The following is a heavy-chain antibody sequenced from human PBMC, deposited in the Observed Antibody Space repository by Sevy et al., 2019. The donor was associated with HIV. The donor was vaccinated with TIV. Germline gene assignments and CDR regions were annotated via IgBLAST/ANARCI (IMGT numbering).Heavy chain of an antibody. CDR1: GGSISSYY. D-gene: IGHD2-15*01. CDR3: ARSGGSWSLGYFQH. CDR2: IYTSGST. V-gene: IGHV4-4*07. J-gene: IGHJ1*01. Sequence: SETLSLTCTVSGGSISSYYWSWIRQPAGKGLEWIGRIYTSGSTNYNPSLKSRVTMSEDTSKNQFSLKLSSVTAADTAVYYCARSGGSWSLGYFQHWGRGTLVTVSS.